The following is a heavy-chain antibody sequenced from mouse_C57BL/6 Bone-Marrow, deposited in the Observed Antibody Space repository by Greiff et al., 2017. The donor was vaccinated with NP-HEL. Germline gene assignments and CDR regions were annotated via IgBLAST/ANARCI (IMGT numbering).Heavy chain of an antibody. J-gene: IGHJ2*01. CDR2: IYPRSGNT. V-gene: IGHV1-81*01. CDR3: ARLYGGADY. CDR1: GYTFTSYG. D-gene: IGHD1-1*02. Sequence: LVESGAELARPGASVKLSCKASGYTFTSYGISWVKQRTGQGLEWIGEIYPRSGNTYYNEKFKGKATLTADKSSSTAYMELRSLTSEDSAVYFCARLYGGADYWGQGTTLTVSS.